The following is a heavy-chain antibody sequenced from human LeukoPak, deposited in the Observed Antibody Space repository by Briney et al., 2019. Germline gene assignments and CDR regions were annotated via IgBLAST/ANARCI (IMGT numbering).Heavy chain of an antibody. V-gene: IGHV3-30*02. CDR3: ASTTLGW. Sequence: GRSLRLSCAASGFTFSSYGMHWVRQAPAKGLEWVAFIRYDGSNKYYADSVKGRFTITRDNSKNTLYLQMNSLRAEDTAVYYCASTTLGWWGQGTLVTVSS. CDR2: IRYDGSNK. CDR1: GFTFSSYG. D-gene: IGHD4-11*01. J-gene: IGHJ4*02.